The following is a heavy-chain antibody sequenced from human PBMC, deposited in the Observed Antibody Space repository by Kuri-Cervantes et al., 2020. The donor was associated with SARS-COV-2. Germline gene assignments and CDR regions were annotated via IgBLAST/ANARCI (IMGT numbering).Heavy chain of an antibody. CDR3: ARDQGYYGMDV. CDR1: GFPFRSYG. V-gene: IGHV3-33*01. Sequence: GRLLRPPCAASGFPFRSYGMHWVRQAPGKGLEWVAVIWYDGSNKYYADSVKGRFTISRDNSKNTQYLQMNSQGAEDTAVYYCARDQGYYGMDVWGQGTTVTVSS. CDR2: IWYDGSNK. J-gene: IGHJ6*02.